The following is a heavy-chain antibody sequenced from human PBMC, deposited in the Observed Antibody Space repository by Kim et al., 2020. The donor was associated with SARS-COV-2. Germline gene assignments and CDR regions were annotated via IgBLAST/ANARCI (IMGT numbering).Heavy chain of an antibody. J-gene: IGHJ5*02. CDR2: INTNTGNP. D-gene: IGHD3-10*01. CDR1: GYTFTSYA. V-gene: IGHV7-4-1*02. CDR3: ARGTYYYGSGSYYRDNWFDP. Sequence: ASVKVSCKASGYTFTSYAMNWVRQAPGQGLEWMGWINTNTGNPTYAQGFTGRFVFSLDTSVSTAYLQISSLKAEDTAVYYCARGTYYYGSGSYYRDNWFDPWGQGTLVTVSS.